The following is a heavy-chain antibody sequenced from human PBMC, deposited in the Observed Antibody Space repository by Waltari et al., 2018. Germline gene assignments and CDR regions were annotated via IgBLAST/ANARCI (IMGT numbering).Heavy chain of an antibody. Sequence: VQLQQWGAGLLKPSETLSLTCAVYGGSFSGYYWSWIRQPPGQGLEWVSAISGSGGSTYYADSVKGRFTISRDNSKNTLYLQMNSLRAEDTAVYYCAKMSSDTVTTTIFAFDIWGQGTMVTVSS. D-gene: IGHD4-17*01. J-gene: IGHJ3*02. CDR3: AKMSSDTVTTTIFAFDI. CDR2: ISGSGGST. V-gene: IGHV3-23*01. CDR1: GGSFSGYY.